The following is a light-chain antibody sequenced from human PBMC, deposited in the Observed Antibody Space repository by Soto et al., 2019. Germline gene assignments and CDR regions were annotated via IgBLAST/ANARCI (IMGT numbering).Light chain of an antibody. Sequence: EIVMTQSPATLSVSPGERATLSCRASQSISSNLAWYQQKPGQDPRLLIYGASTRATGIPATFSGSGSGTEFTLTISSLQSEDFAVYYCQQYNNWPFTFGPGTKVDIK. CDR2: GAS. V-gene: IGKV3-15*01. CDR1: QSISSN. CDR3: QQYNNWPFT. J-gene: IGKJ3*01.